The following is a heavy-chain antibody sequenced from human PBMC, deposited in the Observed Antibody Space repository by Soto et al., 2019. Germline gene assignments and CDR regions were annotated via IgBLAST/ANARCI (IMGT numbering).Heavy chain of an antibody. Sequence: QVQLVQSGAEVKKPGSSVKVSCKASGGTFSSYAISWVRQAPGQGLERMGGIIPIFGTANYAQKFQGRVTITADESTSTAYMELSSLRSEDTAVYYCARDHCSSTSCYLYYYYYGMDVWGQGTTVTVSS. CDR1: GGTFSSYA. J-gene: IGHJ6*02. CDR2: IIPIFGTA. CDR3: ARDHCSSTSCYLYYYYYGMDV. D-gene: IGHD2-2*01. V-gene: IGHV1-69*01.